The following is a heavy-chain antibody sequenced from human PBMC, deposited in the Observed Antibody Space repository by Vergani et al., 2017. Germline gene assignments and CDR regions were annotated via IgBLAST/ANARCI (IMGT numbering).Heavy chain of an antibody. CDR1: GFTFSSYA. CDR3: TTEIPYCSSTSCYPSDY. V-gene: IGHV3-23*01. D-gene: IGHD2-2*01. J-gene: IGHJ4*02. CDR2: ISGSGGST. Sequence: EVQLLESGGGLVQPGGSLRLSCAASGFTFSSYAMSWVRQAPGKGLEWVSAISGSGGSTYYADSVKGRFTISRDNSKNTLYLQMNSLRAEDTAVYYCTTEIPYCSSTSCYPSDYWGQGTLVTVSS.